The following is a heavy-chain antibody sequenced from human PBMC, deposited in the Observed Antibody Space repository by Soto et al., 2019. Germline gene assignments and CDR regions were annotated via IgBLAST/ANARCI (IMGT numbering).Heavy chain of an antibody. Sequence: SETLSLTCTVSGGSISSYYWSWIRQPPGKGLEWIGYIYYSGSTNYNPSLKSRVTISVDTSKNQFSLKLSSVTAADTAVYYCAREGEQLVLEYWGQGTLVSVSS. CDR1: GGSISSYY. CDR3: AREGEQLVLEY. J-gene: IGHJ4*02. D-gene: IGHD6-13*01. V-gene: IGHV4-59*01. CDR2: IYYSGST.